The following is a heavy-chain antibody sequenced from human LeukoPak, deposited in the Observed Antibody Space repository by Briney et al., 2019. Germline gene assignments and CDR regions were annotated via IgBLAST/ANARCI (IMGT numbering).Heavy chain of an antibody. CDR1: GFTFTSYW. D-gene: IGHD5-18*01. CDR2: IKADGSST. CDR3: ARGVPDNSYLSF. V-gene: IGHV3-74*01. Sequence: GRSLRRSCAASGFTFTSYWMHWVRQAPGKGLVWVSRIKADGSSTIYADSVKGRFTISRDNAKETVYLQMNSLRAEDTAVYYCARGVPDNSYLSFWGQGTLVTVSS. J-gene: IGHJ4*02.